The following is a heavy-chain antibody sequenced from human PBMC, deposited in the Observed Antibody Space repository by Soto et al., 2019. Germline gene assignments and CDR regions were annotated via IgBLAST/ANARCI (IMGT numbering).Heavy chain of an antibody. CDR1: GFTFSSYG. D-gene: IGHD3-16*01. CDR3: AKDGEHYDYVWGSYLPYYFDY. Sequence: GGSLRLSCAASGFTFSSYGMHWVRQAPGKGLEWVAVISYDGSNKYYADSVKGRFTISRDNSKNTLYLQMNSLRAEGTAVYYCAKDGEHYDYVWGSYLPYYFDYWGQGTLVTVSS. V-gene: IGHV3-30*18. CDR2: ISYDGSNK. J-gene: IGHJ4*02.